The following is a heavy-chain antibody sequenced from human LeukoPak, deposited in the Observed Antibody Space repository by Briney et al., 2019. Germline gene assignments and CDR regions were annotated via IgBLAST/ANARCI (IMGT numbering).Heavy chain of an antibody. D-gene: IGHD5-12*01. J-gene: IGHJ4*02. CDR3: SNIHAWI. Sequence: GGSLRLSCTASGFTFGDYAMSWVRQAPGKGLEWVGFIRSKAYGGTTEYAASVKGRFTISRDDSKSIAYLQMNSLKTEDTAVYYCSNIHAWIWGQGTLVTVSS. CDR1: GFTFGDYA. V-gene: IGHV3-49*04. CDR2: IRSKAYGGTT.